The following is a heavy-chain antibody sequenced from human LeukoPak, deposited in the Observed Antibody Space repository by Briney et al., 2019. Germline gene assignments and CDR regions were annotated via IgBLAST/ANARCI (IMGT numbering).Heavy chain of an antibody. CDR3: ASRSCDILAGYYTGDY. J-gene: IGHJ4*02. V-gene: IGHV4-34*01. Sequence: SETLSLTCAVYGGSFSGYYWSWIRQPPGKGLEGIGEINHSGSTNYNPSLKSRVTISVDTSKNQFSLKLSSVPPAGTAVYYCASRSCDILAGYYTGDYWGQGTLVTVSS. CDR2: INHSGST. CDR1: GGSFSGYY. D-gene: IGHD3-9*01.